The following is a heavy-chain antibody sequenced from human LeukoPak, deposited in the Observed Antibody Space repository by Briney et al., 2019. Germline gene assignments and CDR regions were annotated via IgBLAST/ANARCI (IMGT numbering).Heavy chain of an antibody. J-gene: IGHJ4*02. CDR2: ISGSGGST. D-gene: IGHD2-2*01. V-gene: IGHV3-23*01. CDR1: GFTFSNYG. Sequence: GGSLRLSCATPGFTFSNYGMSWVRQAPGKGLEWVSGISGSGGSTYYADSVKGRFTISRDNSKNTLFLQMNSLRAEDTAVYYCAKIKNIVVVPAAMGAFDYWGQGTLVTVSS. CDR3: AKIKNIVVVPAAMGAFDY.